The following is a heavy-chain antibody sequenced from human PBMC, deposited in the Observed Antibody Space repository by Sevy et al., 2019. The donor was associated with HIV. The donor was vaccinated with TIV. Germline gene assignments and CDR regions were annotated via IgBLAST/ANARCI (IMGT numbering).Heavy chain of an antibody. D-gene: IGHD1-1*01. CDR3: TGSTTTVY. V-gene: IGHV3-49*04. Sequence: GGSLRLSCTASGFTFPDYSLSWVRQAPGSGLEWLGYIRRNESNGTTAYAASVRGRFTNSRDDSQSVAYLQMNSLKTADTGIYFCTGSTTTVYWGRGILVTVSS. CDR2: IRRNESNGTT. J-gene: IGHJ4*02. CDR1: GFTFPDYS.